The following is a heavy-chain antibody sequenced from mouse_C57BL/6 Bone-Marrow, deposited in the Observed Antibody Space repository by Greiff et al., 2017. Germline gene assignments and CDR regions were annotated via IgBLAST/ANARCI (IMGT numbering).Heavy chain of an antibody. Sequence: QVQLQQSGAELVRPGASVTMSCKASGYTFTDYEMHWVKQTPVHGLEWIGAIDPETGGTAYNQKFKGKAILTADKSSSTAYMELRSLTSEDSPIYYCTPINFYGSGYVPFDYWGQGTSVTVSS. CDR2: IDPETGGT. J-gene: IGHJ4*01. CDR1: GYTFTDYE. D-gene: IGHD1-1*01. CDR3: TPINFYGSGYVPFDY. V-gene: IGHV1-15*01.